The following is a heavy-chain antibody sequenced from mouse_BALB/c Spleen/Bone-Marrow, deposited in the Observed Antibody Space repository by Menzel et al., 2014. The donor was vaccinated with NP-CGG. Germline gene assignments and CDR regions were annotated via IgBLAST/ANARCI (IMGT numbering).Heavy chain of an antibody. CDR2: IDPYDSET. D-gene: IGHD2-4*01. V-gene: IGHV1-74*04. CDR3: ARGRDYDVFAY. Sequence: VQLQESGAELVRPGASVKLSCKASGYTFTSYWMNWVKQRPEQGLEWIGRIDPYDSETHYNQKFKDKAILTVDKSSSTAYKQLSSLTSEDSAVYYCARGRDYDVFAYWGQGTLVTVSA. CDR1: GYTFTSYW. J-gene: IGHJ3*01.